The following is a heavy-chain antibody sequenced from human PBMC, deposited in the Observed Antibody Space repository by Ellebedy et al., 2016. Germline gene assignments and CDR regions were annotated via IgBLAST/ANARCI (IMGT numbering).Heavy chain of an antibody. CDR2: IKSDASEK. CDR1: GFTFSTYW. J-gene: IGHJ4*02. CDR3: ARGRGADY. Sequence: GESLTISCAASGFTFSTYWMIWVRQAPGKGLEWVASIKSDASEKYYVDSVKGRFTISRDNAKNSLYLQVNSLRAEDTAVYYCARGRGADYWGQGTLVIVSS. V-gene: IGHV3-7*01.